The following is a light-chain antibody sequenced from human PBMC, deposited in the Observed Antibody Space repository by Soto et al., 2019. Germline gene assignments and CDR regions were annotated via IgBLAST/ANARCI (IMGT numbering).Light chain of an antibody. V-gene: IGKV3-15*01. CDR2: GAS. CDR3: QQYYNWPRT. J-gene: IGKJ1*01. Sequence: EFVLTQSPATLSVSPGERATLSCRASQSFTSNLAWYQQKPGQAPRLLIYGASTRATGIPSRFSGSGSGTEFTLTISSLQPEDFAVYYCQQYYNWPRTFGQGTKVDI. CDR1: QSFTSN.